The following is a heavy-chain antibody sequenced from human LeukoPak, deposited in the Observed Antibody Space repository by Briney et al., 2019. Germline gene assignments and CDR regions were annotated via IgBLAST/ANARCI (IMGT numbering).Heavy chain of an antibody. CDR1: GYTFTSYG. CDR3: ARPIAAAGIFDAFDI. Sequence: ASVKVSCKASGYTFTSYGIRWVRQAPGQGLEWMGRISAYNGNTNYAQKLQGRVTMTTDTSTSTAYMELRSLRSDDTAVYYCARPIAAAGIFDAFDIWGQGTMVTVSS. CDR2: ISAYNGNT. V-gene: IGHV1-18*01. D-gene: IGHD6-13*01. J-gene: IGHJ3*02.